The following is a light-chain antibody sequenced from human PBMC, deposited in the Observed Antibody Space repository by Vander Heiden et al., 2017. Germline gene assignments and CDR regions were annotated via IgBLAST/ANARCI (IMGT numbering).Light chain of an antibody. CDR1: TSDVGLYNS. CDR2: DVT. V-gene: IGLV2-14*03. Sequence: FALTHPASVSGPPGRPITISCNGTTSDVGLYNSVSWYQQHPGKAPKLMLYDVTSRPSGVSNRFSGSKSGNTASLTISGLQTEDEADYYCSSFKSGSTLVVFGGGTKLTVL. CDR3: SSFKSGSTLVV. J-gene: IGLJ2*01.